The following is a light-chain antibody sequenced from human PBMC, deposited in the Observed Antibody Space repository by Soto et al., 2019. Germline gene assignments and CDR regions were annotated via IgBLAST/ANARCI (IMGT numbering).Light chain of an antibody. CDR1: SSDVWSYKL. V-gene: IGLV2-23*01. J-gene: IGLJ2*01. Sequence: QSALTQPASVSGSPGQSITISCTGTSSDVWSYKLVSWYQQHPGKAPKLMIYDGSERPSGVSNRFSGSKSGNTASLTISGLQAEDEADYYCCPYAASSTTVVFGGGTKLTVL. CDR2: DGS. CDR3: CPYAASSTTVV.